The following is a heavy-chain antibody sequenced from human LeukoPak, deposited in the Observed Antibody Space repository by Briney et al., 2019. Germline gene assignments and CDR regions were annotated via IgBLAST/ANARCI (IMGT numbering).Heavy chain of an antibody. CDR3: ASGYYYCYMDV. Sequence: SETLSLTCAVSGYSISSGYYWGCTRQPPGKGLEWIGGIHHSGSTYYNPSLKSRVTISLDTSKNQFTLKLSSVTAADTAVYYCASGYYYCYMDVWGKGTTVTVSS. J-gene: IGHJ6*03. V-gene: IGHV4-38-2*01. CDR1: GYSISSGYY. CDR2: IHHSGST.